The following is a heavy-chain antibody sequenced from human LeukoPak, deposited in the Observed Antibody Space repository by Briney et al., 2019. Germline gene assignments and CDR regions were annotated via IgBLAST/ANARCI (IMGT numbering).Heavy chain of an antibody. CDR2: IKQDGSEK. CDR1: GFTFSSYC. V-gene: IGHV3-7*01. D-gene: IGHD5-12*01. J-gene: IGHJ4*02. CDR3: ARRVDVHY. Sequence: GGSLRLSCAASGFTFSSYCMSGVRQAPGKGLEWVANIKQDGSEKYYVDSVKGRFTISRDNAKNSLYLQMNGLRPEDTAVSYCARRVDVHYWGQGTLVTVSS.